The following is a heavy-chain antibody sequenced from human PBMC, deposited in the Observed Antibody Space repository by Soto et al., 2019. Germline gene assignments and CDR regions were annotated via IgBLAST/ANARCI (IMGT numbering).Heavy chain of an antibody. J-gene: IGHJ4*02. CDR2: ISGSGGST. V-gene: IGHV3-23*01. CDR1: GFTFSSYA. D-gene: IGHD3-22*01. CDR3: AKSLREYYYDSSGYPPSQY. Sequence: SGGSLRLSCAASGFTFSSYAMSWVRQAPGKGLEWVSAISGSGGSTYYADSVKGRFTISRDNSKNTLYLQMNSLRAEDTAVYYCAKSLREYYYDSSGYPPSQYCGQGTLVTVSS.